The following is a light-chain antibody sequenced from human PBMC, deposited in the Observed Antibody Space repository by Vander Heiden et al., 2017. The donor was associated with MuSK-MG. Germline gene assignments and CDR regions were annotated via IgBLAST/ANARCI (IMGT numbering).Light chain of an antibody. CDR2: AAS. CDR1: QGISNS. Sequence: DIQMTQSPSSLSASVGDRVTITCRASQGISNSLAWYQQKPGKAPKLLLYAASRLESGVPSTFTGSGSGTDYTLTIRSLQPEDFTTYYTQQDASTLTRFGQETQMEIK. CDR3: QQDASTLTR. V-gene: IGKV1-NL1*01. J-gene: IGKJ5*01.